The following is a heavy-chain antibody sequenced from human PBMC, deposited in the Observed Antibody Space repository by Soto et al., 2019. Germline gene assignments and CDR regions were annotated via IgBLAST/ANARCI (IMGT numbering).Heavy chain of an antibody. J-gene: IGHJ3*02. CDR1: GFTFNNYW. D-gene: IGHD3-16*01. CDR2: IKEDGDDK. Sequence: EVQLVESGGGLVQPGGSQRLSCAASGFTFNNYWMSWFRQAPGKGLEWVANIKEDGDDKYYVDSVKGRFTISRDNTENSLYLQMNSLRAEDTAVYYCARTKGAVAFDIWGQGTMVTVSS. CDR3: ARTKGAVAFDI. V-gene: IGHV3-7*01.